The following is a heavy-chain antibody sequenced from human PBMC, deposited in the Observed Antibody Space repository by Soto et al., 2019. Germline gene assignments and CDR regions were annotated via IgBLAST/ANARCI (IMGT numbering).Heavy chain of an antibody. Sequence: QVQLQESGPGLVKPSGTLSLTCAVSGGSISSSNWWSWVRQPPGKGLEWIGEIYHSGSTNYNPSLKSRVTISVDKSKNQFSLKLSSVTAADTAVYYCARHNQRFLEWLAVMRAFDIWGQGTMVTVSS. D-gene: IGHD3-3*01. CDR3: ARHNQRFLEWLAVMRAFDI. CDR1: GGSISSSNW. V-gene: IGHV4-4*02. J-gene: IGHJ3*02. CDR2: IYHSGST.